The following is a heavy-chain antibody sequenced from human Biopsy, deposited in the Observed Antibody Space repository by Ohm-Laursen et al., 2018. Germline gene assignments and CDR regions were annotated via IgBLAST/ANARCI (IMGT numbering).Heavy chain of an antibody. CDR3: ASPNSGTYDV. V-gene: IGHV1-69*13. CDR2: IIPMSRTP. D-gene: IGHD1-26*01. J-gene: IGHJ6*02. Sequence: SVKVSCKISGGSFSMDAFSWMRQVPGQGLEWMGLIIPMSRTPDYAQKFQGRVTFTADESTSTVYMELTSLTSDDTAVYYCASPNSGTYDVWGQGTTVTVSS. CDR1: GGSFSMDA.